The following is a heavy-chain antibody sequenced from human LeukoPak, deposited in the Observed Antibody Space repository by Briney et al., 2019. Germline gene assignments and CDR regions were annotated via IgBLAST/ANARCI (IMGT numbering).Heavy chain of an antibody. Sequence: PGGSLRLSCAASGFTFSSYGMHWVRQAPGKGLEWVAVIWYDGSNKYYADSVRGRFTISRDNSKNTLYLQMNSLRAEDTAVYYCLHSSGYVYWGQGTLVTVPS. CDR3: LHSSGYVY. CDR2: IWYDGSNK. V-gene: IGHV3-33*01. CDR1: GFTFSSYG. J-gene: IGHJ4*02. D-gene: IGHD6-19*01.